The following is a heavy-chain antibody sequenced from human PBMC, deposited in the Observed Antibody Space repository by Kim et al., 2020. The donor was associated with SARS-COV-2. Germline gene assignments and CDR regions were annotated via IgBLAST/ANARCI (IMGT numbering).Heavy chain of an antibody. J-gene: IGHJ4*02. CDR3: ARVGDSSGYYGLDY. V-gene: IGHV4-59*01. D-gene: IGHD3-22*01. Sequence: NPSLRSRFTRSVDTSKNQFSLKLSSVTAADTAVYYCARVGDSSGYYGLDYWGQGTLVTVSS.